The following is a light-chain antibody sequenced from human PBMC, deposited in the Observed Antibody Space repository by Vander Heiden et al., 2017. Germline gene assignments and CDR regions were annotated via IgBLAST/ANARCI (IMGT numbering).Light chain of an antibody. J-gene: IGLJ3*02. CDR2: FND. Sequence: QSVLTQPPSLSEVPRQRVTISCSGSYSNIGNNAVNWYQQLPGKAPKLLIYFNDLLPSGVSDRFSGSRSGTSASLAISGLRSDDEAHYYCATWDDSLKHWVFGGGTKVTVL. CDR1: YSNIGNNA. V-gene: IGLV1-36*01. CDR3: ATWDDSLKHWV.